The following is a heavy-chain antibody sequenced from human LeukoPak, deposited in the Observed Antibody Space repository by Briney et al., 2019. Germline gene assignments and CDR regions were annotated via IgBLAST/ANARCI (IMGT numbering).Heavy chain of an antibody. CDR2: IYWDDDK. J-gene: IGHJ3*01. V-gene: IGHV2-5*02. D-gene: IGHD1/OR15-1a*01. Sequence: SGPTLVNPTETLTLTCTFSGFSLRSSPMGVGWIRQPPGKALEWLALIYWDDDKRYRPSLQSRLTITKDTSKNQVVLTMTNMNPVDTATYFCAHRLDLVGNWHSGAFDFWGRGTMVTVSS. CDR3: AHRLDLVGNWHSGAFDF. CDR1: GFSLRSSPMG.